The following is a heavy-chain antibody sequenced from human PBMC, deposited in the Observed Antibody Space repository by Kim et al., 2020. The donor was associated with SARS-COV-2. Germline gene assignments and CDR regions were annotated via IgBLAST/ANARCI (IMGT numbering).Heavy chain of an antibody. J-gene: IGHJ4*02. CDR3: ARDRGGSGWQVFDY. D-gene: IGHD6-19*01. Sequence: ADSVNGRFTISRDSSKHTLYLQLNSLRDDDTAVYYCARDRGGSGWQVFDYWGQGTLVTVTS. V-gene: IGHV3-23*01.